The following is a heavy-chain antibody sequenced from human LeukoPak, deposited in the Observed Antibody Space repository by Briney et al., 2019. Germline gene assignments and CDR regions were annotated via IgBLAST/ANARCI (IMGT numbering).Heavy chain of an antibody. CDR1: GFTFSDYY. J-gene: IGHJ4*02. CDR3: ASTAVVANDH. V-gene: IGHV3-11*01. CDR2: ISSNGNTV. Sequence: PGGSLRLSCAASGFTFSDYYMSWIRQAPGKGLEWVSYISSNGNTVYYADSVKGRLTISRDNAKNSLFLQMNSLRVEDTAVYYCASTAVVANDHWGQGTRVTVSS. D-gene: IGHD2-15*01.